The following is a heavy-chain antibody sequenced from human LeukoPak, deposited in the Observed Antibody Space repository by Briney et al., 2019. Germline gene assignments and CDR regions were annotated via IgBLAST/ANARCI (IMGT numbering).Heavy chain of an antibody. Sequence: GGSLRLSCAASGFTFSSYWMHWVRQAPGKGLVWVSYISSTDSSIYYADSVKGRFTISRDNAKNSLYLQMNSLRAEDTAVYYCARPRRDGYNLFDYWGQGTLVTVSS. D-gene: IGHD5-24*01. J-gene: IGHJ4*02. CDR1: GFTFSSYW. V-gene: IGHV3-48*04. CDR2: ISSTDSSI. CDR3: ARPRRDGYNLFDY.